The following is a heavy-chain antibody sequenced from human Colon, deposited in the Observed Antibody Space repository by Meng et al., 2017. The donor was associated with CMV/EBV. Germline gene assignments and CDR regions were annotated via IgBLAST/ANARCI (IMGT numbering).Heavy chain of an antibody. V-gene: IGHV4-61*01. CDR3: ARLLRPPGIVVLPAAIVGPFDI. J-gene: IGHJ3*02. Sequence: SETLSLTCTVSGDFVYSDSYWSWVRQTPERGLEWIGYIHHDGSTNYNPSLKSRLTISLDTADNQFSLRMRSVSAVDTAVYYCARLLRPPGIVVLPAAIVGPFDIWGQGTAVTVSS. CDR1: GDFVYSDSY. D-gene: IGHD2-2*01. CDR2: IHHDGST.